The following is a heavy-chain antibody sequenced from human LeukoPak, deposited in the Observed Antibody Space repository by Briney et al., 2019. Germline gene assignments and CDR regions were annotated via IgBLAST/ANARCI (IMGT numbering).Heavy chain of an antibody. CDR3: ASVRRGFGESSKYYAYYYMGV. J-gene: IGHJ6*03. CDR1: GGSISSSSYY. V-gene: IGHV4-39*01. CDR2: IYYSGST. D-gene: IGHD3-10*01. Sequence: PSETLSLTCTVSGGSISSSSYYWGWIRQPPGKGLEWIGNIYYSGSTYYNPSLKSRVTISLDTSKNQFSLKLSSVTAADTAVYYCASVRRGFGESSKYYAYYYMGVWGKGTTVTVSS.